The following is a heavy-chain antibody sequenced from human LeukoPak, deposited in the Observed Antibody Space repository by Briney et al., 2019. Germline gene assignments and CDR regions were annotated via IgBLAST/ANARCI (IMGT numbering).Heavy chain of an antibody. CDR3: ARHVGYEYSNCDY. V-gene: IGHV5-51*01. CDR2: IYPGDSDT. J-gene: IGHJ4*02. CDR1: GYSFTSYW. Sequence: GESLQISCKGSGYSFTSYWIGWVRQMPGKGLEWMGIIYPGDSDTRYSPSLQGQVTISADKSISTAYLQWSSLKASDTAMYYCARHVGYEYSNCDYWGQGTLVTVSS. D-gene: IGHD4-11*01.